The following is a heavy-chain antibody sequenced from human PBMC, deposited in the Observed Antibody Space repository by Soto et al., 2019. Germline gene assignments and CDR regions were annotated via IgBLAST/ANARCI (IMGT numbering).Heavy chain of an antibody. Sequence: QVQLVQSETEVKKPGASVKVSCKASGYIFTNYDITWVRQAPGQGLEWMGWVSGYTGNTKYAQKFQDRVTMTTDTATSAVCMELRSLRSDATGVYYCARFRAAPDYYYGVDVW. J-gene: IGHJ6*01. V-gene: IGHV1-18*01. CDR1: GYIFTNYD. D-gene: IGHD6-25*01. CDR3: ARFRAAPDYYYGVDV. CDR2: VSGYTGNT.